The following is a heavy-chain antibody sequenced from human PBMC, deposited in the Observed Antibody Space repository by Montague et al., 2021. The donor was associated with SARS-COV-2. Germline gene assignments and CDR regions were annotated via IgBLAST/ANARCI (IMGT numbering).Heavy chain of an antibody. CDR2: ISWNSGST. D-gene: IGHD3-9*01. J-gene: IGHJ3*02. V-gene: IGHV3-9*01. CDR1: GFTFDDYA. CDR3: AKFPQRNYDILIDDAFDI. Sequence: SLRLSCAASGFTFDDYAMHWVRQAPGKGLEWVSGISWNSGSTGYADSVKGRFTISRDNAKNSLYLQTNSLRAEETALYYCAKFPQRNYDILIDDAFDIWGQGTMVTVSS.